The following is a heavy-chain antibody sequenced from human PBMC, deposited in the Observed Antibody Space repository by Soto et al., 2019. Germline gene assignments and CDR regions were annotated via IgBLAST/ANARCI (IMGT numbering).Heavy chain of an antibody. J-gene: IGHJ6*02. Sequence: SETLSLTCTVSGGSISSGDYYWSWIRQPPGKGLEWIGYIYYSGSTYYNPSLKSRVTISVDTSKNQFSLKLSRLGSDDTAVYYCARASQMVINPYYYPMDVWGQGTTVTVSS. V-gene: IGHV4-30-4*02. CDR1: GGSISSGDYY. CDR2: IYYSGST. CDR3: ARASQMVINPYYYPMDV. D-gene: IGHD3-22*01.